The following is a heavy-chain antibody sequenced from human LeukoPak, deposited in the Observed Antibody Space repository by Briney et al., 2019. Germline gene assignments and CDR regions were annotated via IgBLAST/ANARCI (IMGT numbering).Heavy chain of an antibody. CDR2: TYFRSKWYK. D-gene: IGHD6-19*01. Sequence: SQSLSLTCAISGDNVSSNSVTWTWIRQSPSRGLEWLGRTYFRSKWYKEHAVSVKSRITINPDSSKNQFSLELNSVTPEDTAVYYCARAVFGSKDYWGQGILVTVSS. J-gene: IGHJ4*02. CDR3: ARAVFGSKDY. V-gene: IGHV6-1*01. CDR1: GDNVSSNSVT.